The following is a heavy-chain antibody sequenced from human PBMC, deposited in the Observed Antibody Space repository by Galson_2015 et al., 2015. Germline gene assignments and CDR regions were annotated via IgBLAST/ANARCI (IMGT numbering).Heavy chain of an antibody. CDR3: ARDIAPAGIDY. CDR2: INAGNGNT. J-gene: IGHJ4*02. D-gene: IGHD6-13*01. V-gene: IGHV1-3*01. CDR1: GYTFTNYP. Sequence: SVKVSCKASGYTFTNYPMHWVRQAPEQRLEWMGWINAGNGNTKYSQKLQGRVTITRDTSASTAYMELSSLTSEDTAVYYCARDIAPAGIDYWGQGTLVTVSS.